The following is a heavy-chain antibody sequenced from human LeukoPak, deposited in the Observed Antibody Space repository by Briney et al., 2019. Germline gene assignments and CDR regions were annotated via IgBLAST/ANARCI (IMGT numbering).Heavy chain of an antibody. CDR1: GFTFSNFG. D-gene: IGHD1-26*01. Sequence: GGSLRLSCAASGFTFSNFGMHWVRQAPGKGLEWVAVIWYDGSNKYYADSVKGRFTISRDNSKNTLYLQMNSLRAEDTAVYYCAKMRAGVELDFWGQGTLVTVSS. CDR3: AKMRAGVELDF. J-gene: IGHJ4*02. V-gene: IGHV3-33*06. CDR2: IWYDGSNK.